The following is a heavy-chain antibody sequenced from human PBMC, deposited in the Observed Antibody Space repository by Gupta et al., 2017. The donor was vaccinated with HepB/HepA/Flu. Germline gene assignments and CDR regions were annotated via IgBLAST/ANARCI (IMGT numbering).Heavy chain of an antibody. CDR1: GFIFSDYL. Sequence: EVQLVAAGGDLVPPGGSLRLSFAASGFIFSDYLMRWVRQAPGKGMGWVANIKKDGSEKYYVDAVKGRFIISRENDKNSLYLQMTSLRVEDTAVYYCARPGFAAAATFGWFNPRGQGTLVTVSS. CDR3: ARPGFAAAATFGWFNP. V-gene: IGHV3-7*01. J-gene: IGHJ5*02. CDR2: IKKDGSEK. D-gene: IGHD6-13*01.